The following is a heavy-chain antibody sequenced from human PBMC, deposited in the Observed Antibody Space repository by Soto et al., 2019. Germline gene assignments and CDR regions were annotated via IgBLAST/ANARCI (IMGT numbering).Heavy chain of an antibody. D-gene: IGHD2-15*01. CDR2: IYYRGST. V-gene: IGHV4-31*03. Sequence: QVQLQESGPGLVKPSQTLSLTCTVSGGSISSGGYYWSWIRQHPGKGLEWIGYIYYRGSTYYNPSLKSRVTISVDTSKKQFSLKLSSVTAADTAVYYCARVVVVAATMDYWGQGTLVTVSS. CDR1: GGSISSGGYY. J-gene: IGHJ4*02. CDR3: ARVVVVAATMDY.